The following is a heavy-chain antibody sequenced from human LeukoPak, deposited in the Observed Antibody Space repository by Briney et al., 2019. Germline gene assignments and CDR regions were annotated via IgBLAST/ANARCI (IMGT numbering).Heavy chain of an antibody. CDR2: ISSSSSYI. V-gene: IGHV3-21*01. CDR1: GFTFSSYS. J-gene: IGHJ4*02. Sequence: GGSLRLSCAASGFTFSSYSMNWVRQAPGKGLERGSSISSSSSYIYYADSLKGRFTISRDNAKNSLYLQMNSLRAEDTAVYYCARAISSCSGGSCYGEGFDYWGQGTLVTVSS. D-gene: IGHD2-15*01. CDR3: ARAISSCSGGSCYGEGFDY.